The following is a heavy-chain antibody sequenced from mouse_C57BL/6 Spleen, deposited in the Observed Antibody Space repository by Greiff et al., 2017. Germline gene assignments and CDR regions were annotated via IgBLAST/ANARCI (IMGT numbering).Heavy chain of an antibody. CDR3: SRGSSYNYYAMDY. Sequence: QVQLQQPGAELVMPGASVKLSCKASGYTFTSYWMHWVKQRPGQGLEWIGEIGPSDSYTNYNQKFKGKSTLTVDKSSSTAYMQLSSLTSEDSAVYYCSRGSSYNYYAMDYWGQGTSVTVSS. V-gene: IGHV1-69*01. J-gene: IGHJ4*01. D-gene: IGHD1-1*01. CDR2: IGPSDSYT. CDR1: GYTFTSYW.